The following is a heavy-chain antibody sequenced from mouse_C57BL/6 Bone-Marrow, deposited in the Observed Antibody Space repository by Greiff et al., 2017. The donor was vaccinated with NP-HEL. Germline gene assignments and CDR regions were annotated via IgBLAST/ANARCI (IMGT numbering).Heavy chain of an antibody. D-gene: IGHD1-1*01. CDR2: IHPNSGST. CDR3: ARRITTVVAYYYAMDY. J-gene: IGHJ4*01. V-gene: IGHV1-64*01. CDR1: GYTFTSYW. Sequence: QVQLQQPGAELVKPGASVKLSCKASGYTFTSYWMHWVKQRPGQGLEWIGMIHPNSGSTNYNEKFKSKATLTVDKSSSTAYMQLSSLTSEDSAVYYCARRITTVVAYYYAMDYWGQGTSVTVSS.